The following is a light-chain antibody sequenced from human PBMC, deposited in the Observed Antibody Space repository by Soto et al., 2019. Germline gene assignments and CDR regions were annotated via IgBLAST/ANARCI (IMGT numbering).Light chain of an antibody. J-gene: IGKJ4*01. CDR1: QSVSSN. V-gene: IGKV3-15*01. CDR3: RQYNNWWLT. CDR2: GAS. Sequence: EIVMTQSPATLSVSPGERATLSCRASQSVSSNLAWYQQKPGQAPRLLIYGASTRATGIPARFSGSGSETEFTLTISSLQSEDFAVYYCRQYNNWWLTFGGGTKVEIK.